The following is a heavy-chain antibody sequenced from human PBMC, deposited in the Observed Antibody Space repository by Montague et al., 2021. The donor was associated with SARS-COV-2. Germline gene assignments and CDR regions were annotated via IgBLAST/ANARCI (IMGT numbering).Heavy chain of an antibody. J-gene: IGHJ5*02. Sequence: SETLSLTCTVSGGSISSYYWSWIRQPPGKGLEWIGYIYYSGSTNYNPSLKSRVTISVDTSKNQFSLKLSSVTAADTAVYYCARALYCSGGSCYPNWFDPWGQGTLDTGSS. V-gene: IGHV4-59*01. D-gene: IGHD2-15*01. CDR3: ARALYCSGGSCYPNWFDP. CDR1: GGSISSYY. CDR2: IYYSGST.